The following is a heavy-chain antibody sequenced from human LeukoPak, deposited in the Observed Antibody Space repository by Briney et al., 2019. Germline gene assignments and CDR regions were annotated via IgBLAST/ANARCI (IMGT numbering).Heavy chain of an antibody. V-gene: IGHV1-69*04. CDR2: IIPILGIA. CDR3: ARTYYYDSSGYYRTYYFDY. CDR1: GGTFSSYA. J-gene: IGHJ4*02. Sequence: SVKVSCKASGGTFSSYAISWVRQAPGQGLEWMGRIIPILGIANYAQKFQGRVTITADKSTSTAYMELSSLRSEDTAVCYCARTYYYDSSGYYRTYYFDYWGQGTLVTVSS. D-gene: IGHD3-22*01.